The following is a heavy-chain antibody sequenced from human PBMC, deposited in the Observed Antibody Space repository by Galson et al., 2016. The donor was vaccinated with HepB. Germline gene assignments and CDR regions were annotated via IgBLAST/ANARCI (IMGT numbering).Heavy chain of an antibody. J-gene: IGHJ2*01. CDR3: ATQLHLIIVPGTFDS. CDR1: GLPFSDSY. CDR2: ISNTGNTI. Sequence: SLRLSCAASGLPFSDSYMSWIRQAPGKGLEWISYISNTGNTIYYADSVKGRFTISRDNAKNSVYLQMNTLRGEDTAVYYCATQLHLIIVPGTFDSWGRGTLVTVSS. D-gene: IGHD2/OR15-2a*01. V-gene: IGHV3-11*01.